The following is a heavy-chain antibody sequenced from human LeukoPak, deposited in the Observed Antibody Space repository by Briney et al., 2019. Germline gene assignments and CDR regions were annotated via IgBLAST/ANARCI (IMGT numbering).Heavy chain of an antibody. CDR1: GYTFTSYG. V-gene: IGHV1-69*13. J-gene: IGHJ4*02. CDR3: ARDRYYDSSGYSALKDYFDY. D-gene: IGHD3-22*01. CDR2: IIPIFGTA. Sequence: ASVTVSCKASGYTFTSYGISWVRQAPGQGLEWMGGIIPIFGTANYAQKFQGRVTITADESTSTAYMELSSLRSEDTAVYYCARDRYYDSSGYSALKDYFDYWGQGTLVTVSS.